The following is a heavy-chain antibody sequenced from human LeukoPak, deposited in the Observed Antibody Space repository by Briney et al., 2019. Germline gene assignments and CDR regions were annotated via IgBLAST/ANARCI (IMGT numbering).Heavy chain of an antibody. CDR2: IWYDGSNK. D-gene: IGHD3-22*01. Sequence: PGGSLRLSCAASGFTFSSYGMPWVRQAPGKGLEWVAVIWYDGSNKYYAESVKGRFTISRDNSKNTLYLQMNSLRAEDTAVYYCAKVHLTYYYDSSGYGFQDYWGQGTLVTVSS. CDR1: GFTFSSYG. V-gene: IGHV3-33*06. CDR3: AKVHLTYYYDSSGYGFQDY. J-gene: IGHJ4*02.